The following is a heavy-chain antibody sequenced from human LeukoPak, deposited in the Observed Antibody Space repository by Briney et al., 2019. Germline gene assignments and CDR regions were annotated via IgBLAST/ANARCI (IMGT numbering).Heavy chain of an antibody. CDR3: ARGGPFPSGSSSREYYLDY. Sequence: ASVKVSCKASGYDFINYGISWVRQAPGQGLEWMGWRSIYNGNTDYKLQGGVTMTTDTSTSTAYMEARSLRSDDTAVYYCARGGPFPSGSSSREYYLDYWGQGTLVTVSS. CDR1: GYDFINYG. CDR2: RSIYNGNT. V-gene: IGHV1-18*01. J-gene: IGHJ4*02. D-gene: IGHD6-6*01.